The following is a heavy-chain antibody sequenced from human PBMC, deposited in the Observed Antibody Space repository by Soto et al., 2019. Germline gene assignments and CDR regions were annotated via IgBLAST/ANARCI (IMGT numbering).Heavy chain of an antibody. V-gene: IGHV1-3*01. Sequence: QVQLVQSGAEVKKPGASVKVSCKASGYTFSTYSMHWLRQAPGQRREWMGWINAGNGNTKYSQSFQGRVTITRDTYARTAYMELSSLSSEDTAVYYCARYDCSGGSCYSPWFDPWGQGTLVTVSS. CDR1: GYTFSTYS. CDR2: INAGNGNT. J-gene: IGHJ5*02. CDR3: ARYDCSGGSCYSPWFDP. D-gene: IGHD2-15*01.